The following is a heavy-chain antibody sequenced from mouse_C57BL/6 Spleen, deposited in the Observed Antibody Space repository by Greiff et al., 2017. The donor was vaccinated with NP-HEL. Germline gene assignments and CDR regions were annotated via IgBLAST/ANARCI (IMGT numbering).Heavy chain of an antibody. CDR3: AKTRATVVEDYAMDY. CDR1: GFSLTSYG. J-gene: IGHJ4*01. D-gene: IGHD1-1*01. Sequence: QVQLQQSGPGLVQPSQSLSITCTVSGFSLTSYGVHWVRQSPGKGLEWLGVIWRGGSTDYNAAFMSRLSITKDNSKSQVVFKMNSLQADDTAIYYCAKTRATVVEDYAMDYWGQGTSVTVSS. V-gene: IGHV2-5*01. CDR2: IWRGGST.